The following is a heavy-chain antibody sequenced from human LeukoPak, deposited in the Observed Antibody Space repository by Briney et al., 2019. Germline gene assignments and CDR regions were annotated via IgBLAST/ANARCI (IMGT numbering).Heavy chain of an antibody. D-gene: IGHD1-26*01. Sequence: PSETLSLTCAVSGGSISSDYWWSWVRQSPGKGLEGIGEIYRSGGTNYNPSLKSRVTISVDKSKNQFSLKLTSVTVADTAVYYCASPLQGATSFFQHWGQGTLVTVSS. V-gene: IGHV4-4*02. CDR1: GGSISSDYW. CDR2: IYRSGGT. CDR3: ASPLQGATSFFQH. J-gene: IGHJ1*01.